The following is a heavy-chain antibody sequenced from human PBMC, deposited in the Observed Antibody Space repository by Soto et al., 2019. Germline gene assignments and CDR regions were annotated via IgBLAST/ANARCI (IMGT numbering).Heavy chain of an antibody. J-gene: IGHJ6*02. CDR2: IYYSGST. CDR3: ARHQDYGSGSYYRYGMDV. D-gene: IGHD3-10*01. CDR1: VGSISSSSYY. V-gene: IGHV4-39*01. Sequence: PSETLSLTCTVSVGSISSSSYYWGWIRQPPGKGLEWIGSIYYSGSTYYNPSLKSRVTISVDTSKNQFSLKMSSVTAADTAVYYCARHQDYGSGSYYRYGMDVWGQGTTVTV.